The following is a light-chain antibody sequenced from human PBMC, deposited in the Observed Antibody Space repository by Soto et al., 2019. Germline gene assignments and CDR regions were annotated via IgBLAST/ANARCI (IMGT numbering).Light chain of an antibody. V-gene: IGLV1-40*01. CDR2: GNS. Sequence: QSVLTQPPSVSGAPGQRVTISCTGSSSNIGAGYDVHWYQQLPGTAPKLLIYGNSNRPSGVPDRFSGSKSGTSASLAITGLQAEYEADYSCQSYDSSVSKVVFGGGTKLTVL. J-gene: IGLJ2*01. CDR1: SSNIGAGYD. CDR3: QSYDSSVSKVV.